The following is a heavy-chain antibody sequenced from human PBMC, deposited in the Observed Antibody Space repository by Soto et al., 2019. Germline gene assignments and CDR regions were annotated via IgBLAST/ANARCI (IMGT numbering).Heavy chain of an antibody. D-gene: IGHD3-22*01. Sequence: QVQLQESGPGLVRPSETLSLTCSVSGSSFTGDYWSWIRQPAGKGLEWIGRVFGNGAGTPIYNSSRKKRGTMSVDSSTKQFALKLTAVTAADTAVYFCARDLPPYDRRRQSAGAFEDWGQGILVTVSS. CDR2: VFGNGAGTP. CDR1: GSSFTGDY. CDR3: ARDLPPYDRRRQSAGAFED. J-gene: IGHJ4*02. V-gene: IGHV4-4*07.